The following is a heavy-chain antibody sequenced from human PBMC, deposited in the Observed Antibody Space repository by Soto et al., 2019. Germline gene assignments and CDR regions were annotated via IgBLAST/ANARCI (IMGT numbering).Heavy chain of an antibody. CDR2: ISSSGSTI. Sequence: GGSLRLSCAASGFTFSDYYMNWIRQAPGKGLEWLSYISSSGSTIYYADSLKGRFTISRDNAKNSLYLQMDSLRAEDTAAYYCARESYFYHSSGYDYWGQGTLVTVSS. V-gene: IGHV3-11*01. CDR3: ARESYFYHSSGYDY. J-gene: IGHJ4*02. D-gene: IGHD5-12*01. CDR1: GFTFSDYY.